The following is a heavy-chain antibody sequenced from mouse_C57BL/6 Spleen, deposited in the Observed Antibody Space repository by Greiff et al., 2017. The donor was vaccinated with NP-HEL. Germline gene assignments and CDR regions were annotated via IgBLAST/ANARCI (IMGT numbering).Heavy chain of an antibody. D-gene: IGHD1-3*01. Sequence: EVQLQQSGPELVKPGASVKISCKASGYTFTDYYMNWVKQSHGKSLEWIGDINPNNGGTSYNQKFKGKATLTVDKSSSTAYMELRSLTSEDSAVYYCARGRGSNFAYWGQGTTLTVSS. J-gene: IGHJ2*01. CDR2: INPNNGGT. V-gene: IGHV1-26*01. CDR1: GYTFTDYY. CDR3: ARGRGSNFAY.